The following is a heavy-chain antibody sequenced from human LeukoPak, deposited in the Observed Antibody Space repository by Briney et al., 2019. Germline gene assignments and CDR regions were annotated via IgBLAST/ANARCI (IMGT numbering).Heavy chain of an antibody. Sequence: GGSLRLSCAASGFTFSSFAMSWVRQAPGKGLEWVSGISGRDGSTYYADSVKGRFTISRDNAKNTLYLQMNSLRAEDTAVYYCAKAGSIRFDYWGQGTLVTVSS. D-gene: IGHD1-26*01. J-gene: IGHJ4*02. CDR3: AKAGSIRFDY. CDR1: GFTFSSFA. V-gene: IGHV3-23*01. CDR2: ISGRDGST.